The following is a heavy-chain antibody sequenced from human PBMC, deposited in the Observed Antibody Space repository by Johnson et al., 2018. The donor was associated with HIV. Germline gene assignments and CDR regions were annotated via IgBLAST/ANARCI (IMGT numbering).Heavy chain of an antibody. D-gene: IGHD1-26*01. CDR3: ARAKVGGEAFDI. CDR2: ISYDGSNK. CDR1: GFTFSSYA. Sequence: VQLVESGGGVVQPGRSLRLSCAASGFTFSSYAMHWVRQAPGTGLEWVAVISYDGSNKYYADSVKGRFTISRDNSKNTLYLQMNSLRAEDTAVYYCARAKVGGEAFDIWGQGTMVTVSS. V-gene: IGHV3-30-3*01. J-gene: IGHJ3*02.